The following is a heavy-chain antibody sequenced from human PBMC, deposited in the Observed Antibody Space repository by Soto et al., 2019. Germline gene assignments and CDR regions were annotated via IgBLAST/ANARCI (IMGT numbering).Heavy chain of an antibody. CDR1: GGSISSGGYY. CDR2: IYYSGST. D-gene: IGHD2-2*01. Sequence: QVQLQESGPGLVKPSQTLSLTCTVSGGSISSGGYYWSWIRQHPGKGLEWIGYIYYSGSTYYNPSLKSRVTISVDTSKNQFSLKLSSVTAADTAVYYCARFSLPAAADGGFDPWGQGTLVTVSS. CDR3: ARFSLPAAADGGFDP. J-gene: IGHJ5*02. V-gene: IGHV4-31*03.